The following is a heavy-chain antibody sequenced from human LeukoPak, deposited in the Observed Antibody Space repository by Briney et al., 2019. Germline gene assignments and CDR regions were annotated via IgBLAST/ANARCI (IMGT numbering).Heavy chain of an antibody. CDR2: ISSSGDTI. Sequence: GGSLRLSCAASGFTFSDYYMTWIRQAPGKGLEWLSYISSSGDTIYYADSVRGRFTISRDNAKNSLYPQMNSLRAEDTAVYYCARDPLQVGWSDYWGQGALVTVSS. CDR3: ARDPLQVGWSDY. V-gene: IGHV3-11*01. D-gene: IGHD1-26*01. J-gene: IGHJ4*02. CDR1: GFTFSDYY.